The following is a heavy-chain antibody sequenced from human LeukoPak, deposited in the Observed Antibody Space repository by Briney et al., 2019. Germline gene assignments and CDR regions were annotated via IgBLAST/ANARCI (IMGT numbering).Heavy chain of an antibody. CDR3: AGLENYYDSSGLNF. D-gene: IGHD3-22*01. CDR2: INHSGST. J-gene: IGHJ4*02. V-gene: IGHV4-34*01. CDR1: GGSFSGYY. Sequence: SETLSLTCAVYGGSFSGYYWSWIRQPPGKGPEWIGEINHSGSTNYNPSLKSRVTISVDTSKNQFSLKLSSVTAADTAVYYCAGLENYYDSSGLNFWSQGTLVTVSS.